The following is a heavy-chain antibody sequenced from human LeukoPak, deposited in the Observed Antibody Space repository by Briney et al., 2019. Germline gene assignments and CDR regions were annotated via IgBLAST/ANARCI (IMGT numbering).Heavy chain of an antibody. CDR3: ARAPSEVGGYYPEYFRH. D-gene: IGHD3-22*01. J-gene: IGHJ1*01. Sequence: GGSLRLSCDASGFTFSRYWMHWVRQAPGKGLVWVSRIKSDGKTNYADSVKGRFTISRDNAKNTVSLQMDSLRAEDTGVYYCARAPSEVGGYYPEYFRHWGQGTLVTVSS. CDR1: GFTFSRYW. CDR2: IKSDGKT. V-gene: IGHV3-74*01.